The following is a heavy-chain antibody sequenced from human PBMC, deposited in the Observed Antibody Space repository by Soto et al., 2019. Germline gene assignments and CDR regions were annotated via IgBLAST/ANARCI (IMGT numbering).Heavy chain of an antibody. V-gene: IGHV1-2*02. Sequence: ASVKVSCKASGYTFTSYGISWVRQAPGQGLEWMGWINPNSGGTNYAQKFQGRVTMTRDTSISTAYMELSRLRSDDTAVYYCARGIPRYYYDSSGPLFDYWGQGTLVTVSS. CDR1: GYTFTSYG. J-gene: IGHJ4*02. CDR3: ARGIPRYYYDSSGPLFDY. CDR2: INPNSGGT. D-gene: IGHD3-22*01.